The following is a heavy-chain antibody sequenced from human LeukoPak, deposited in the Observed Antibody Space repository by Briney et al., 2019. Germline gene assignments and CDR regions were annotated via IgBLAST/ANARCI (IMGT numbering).Heavy chain of an antibody. D-gene: IGHD3-16*01. CDR3: AKDRDDYVWGSYLGAFDI. CDR1: GFTVSSNY. Sequence: GGSLRLSCAASGFTVSSNYMSWVRQAPGKGLEWVSVIYSCGSTYYADSVKGRFTISRDNSKNTLYLQMNSLRAEDTAVFYCAKDRDDYVWGSYLGAFDIWGQGTMVTVSS. CDR2: IYSCGST. J-gene: IGHJ3*02. V-gene: IGHV3-66*01.